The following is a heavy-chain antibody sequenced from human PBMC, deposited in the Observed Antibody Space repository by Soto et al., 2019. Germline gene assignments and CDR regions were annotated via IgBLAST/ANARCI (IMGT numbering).Heavy chain of an antibody. Sequence: SETLSLTCTVSGGSISSYYWSWIRQPPGKGLEWIGCIYYSGSTNYNPSLKSRVTISVDTSKNQFSLKLSSVTAADTAVYYCARQRGSGSYSNFDYWGQGTLVTVSS. CDR3: ARQRGSGSYSNFDY. CDR2: IYYSGST. V-gene: IGHV4-59*08. CDR1: GGSISSYY. D-gene: IGHD3-10*01. J-gene: IGHJ4*02.